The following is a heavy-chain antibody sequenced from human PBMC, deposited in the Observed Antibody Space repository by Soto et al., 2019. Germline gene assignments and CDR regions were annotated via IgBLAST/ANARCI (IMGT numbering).Heavy chain of an antibody. V-gene: IGHV3-33*06. CDR1: GFTFSSYG. CDR3: AQVLTGDDAFDI. Sequence: GGSLRLSCAASGFTFSSYGMHWVRQAPGKGLEWVAVIWYDGSNKYYADSVKGRFTISRDNSKNTLYLQMNSLRAEDTAVYYCAQVLTGDDAFDIWGQGTMVTVSS. D-gene: IGHD1-20*01. CDR2: IWYDGSNK. J-gene: IGHJ3*02.